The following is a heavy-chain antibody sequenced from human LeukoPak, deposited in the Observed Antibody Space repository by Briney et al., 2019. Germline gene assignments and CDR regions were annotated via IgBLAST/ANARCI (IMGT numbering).Heavy chain of an antibody. Sequence: SETLSLTCTVSGGSISSGPYYWNWIRQPAGKGLEWIGRFYSSGSTNYNPSLKSRVTMSVDTSKNQFSLKLSSVTAADTAVYYCARSGRGYYDSSGYYTALDYWGQGTLVTVSS. CDR2: FYSSGST. D-gene: IGHD3-22*01. J-gene: IGHJ4*02. V-gene: IGHV4-61*02. CDR1: GGSISSGPYY. CDR3: ARSGRGYYDSSGYYTALDY.